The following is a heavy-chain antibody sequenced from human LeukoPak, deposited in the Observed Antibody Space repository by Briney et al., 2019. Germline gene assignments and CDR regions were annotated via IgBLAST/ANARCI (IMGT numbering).Heavy chain of an antibody. CDR2: IYYSGST. Sequence: SETLSLTCTVSGGSISSGGYYWSWIRQHPGKGLEWIGYIYYSGSTYYNPSLKSRVTISVDTSKNQFSLKLSSATAADTAVYYCARKERSYYDSSGTFDYWGQGTLVTVSS. V-gene: IGHV4-31*03. CDR3: ARKERSYYDSSGTFDY. J-gene: IGHJ4*02. CDR1: GGSISSGGYY. D-gene: IGHD3-22*01.